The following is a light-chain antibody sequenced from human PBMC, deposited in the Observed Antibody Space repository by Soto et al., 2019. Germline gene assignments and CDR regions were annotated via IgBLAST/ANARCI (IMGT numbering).Light chain of an antibody. V-gene: IGKV3-20*01. J-gene: IGKJ2*01. CDR2: HTS. Sequence: EVVMTQSPGTLSLSPGDRATLSCRASQSVSSSSLAWYQQKPGQAPRLLIYHTSSRATGIPDRFSGSGSGTDFTLTISRLEPEDFAVYCCQQYGTSPPYTFGQGTKLDIK. CDR3: QQYGTSPPYT. CDR1: QSVSSSS.